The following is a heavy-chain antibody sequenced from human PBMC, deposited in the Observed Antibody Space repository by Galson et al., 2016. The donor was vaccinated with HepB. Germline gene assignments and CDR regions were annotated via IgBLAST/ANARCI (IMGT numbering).Heavy chain of an antibody. CDR2: IYHSGST. V-gene: IGHV4-31*03. D-gene: IGHD4/OR15-4a*01. Sequence: TLSLTCTVSGVSITSGGYYWSWIRQHPGKGLEWIGYIYHSGSTYYNSSLKSRVSISVDTSKNQFSLKLNSLTAADTAVYFCARGGRKGLWGYYFDSWGQGTLVTVSS. CDR3: ARGGRKGLWGYYFDS. J-gene: IGHJ4*02. CDR1: GVSITSGGYY.